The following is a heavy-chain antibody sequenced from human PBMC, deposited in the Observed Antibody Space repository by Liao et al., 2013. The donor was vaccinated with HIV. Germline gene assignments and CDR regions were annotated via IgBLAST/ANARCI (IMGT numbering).Heavy chain of an antibody. D-gene: IGHD3-10*01. V-gene: IGHV4-61*02. Sequence: QVQLQESGPGLVKPSQTLSLTCTVSGGSISSGSYYWSWIRQPAGKGLEWIGRIYTSGSTNYNPSLKSRVTMSVDTSKNQFSLKLSSVTAADTAVYYCARWRLTMVRGALSYYYYYMDVWGKGTNGHRLL. CDR3: ARWRLTMVRGALSYYYYYMDV. CDR2: IYTSGST. CDR1: GGSISSGSYY. J-gene: IGHJ6*03.